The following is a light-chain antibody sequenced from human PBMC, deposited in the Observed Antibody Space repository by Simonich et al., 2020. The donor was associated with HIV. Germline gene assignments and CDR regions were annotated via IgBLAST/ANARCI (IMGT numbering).Light chain of an antibody. Sequence: NALTQSPASLSLSPGKSATLSCRASQSVSRSLAWYPQKPGQAPRLVIYEASNRATGIPARFSGSGSGTDFTLTISSLEPEGFAVYYCQQRSNWPPTFGQGTKLEIK. CDR3: QQRSNWPPT. CDR1: QSVSRS. CDR2: EAS. J-gene: IGKJ2*01. V-gene: IGKV3-11*01.